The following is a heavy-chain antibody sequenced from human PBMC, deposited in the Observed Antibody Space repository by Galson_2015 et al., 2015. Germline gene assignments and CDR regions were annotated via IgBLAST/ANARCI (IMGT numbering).Heavy chain of an antibody. CDR2: ISYDGSNK. J-gene: IGHJ6*02. D-gene: IGHD2-2*01. CDR1: GFTFSSYA. CDR3: AREEGGQQVVPAAKGRYTYYYYYGMDV. Sequence: SLRLSCAASGFTFSSYAMHWVRQAPGKGLEWVAVISYDGSNKYYADSVKGRFTISRDNSKNTLYLQMNSLRAEDTAVYYCAREEGGQQVVPAAKGRYTYYYYYGMDVWGQGTTVTVSS. V-gene: IGHV3-30-3*01.